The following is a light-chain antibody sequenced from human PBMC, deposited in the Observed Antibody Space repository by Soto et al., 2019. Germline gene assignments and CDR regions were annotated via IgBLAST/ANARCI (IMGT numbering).Light chain of an antibody. J-gene: IGKJ5*01. CDR2: AAS. Sequence: DIQLTQSPSFLSASVGDRVTITCRASQGISDYLAWYQQKPGKAPNLLIYAASSLQSGVPSRFSGSESGTDFTLTISSLQPEDCAIYFCQQANSFPITFGQGTRLEIK. V-gene: IGKV1-12*01. CDR1: QGISDY. CDR3: QQANSFPIT.